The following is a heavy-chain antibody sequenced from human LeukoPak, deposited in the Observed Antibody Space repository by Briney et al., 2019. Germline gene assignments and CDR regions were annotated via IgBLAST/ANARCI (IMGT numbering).Heavy chain of an antibody. CDR1: GFTFSNGW. CDR2: IKSKSERGTT. D-gene: IGHD2-2*02. V-gene: IGHV3-15*01. Sequence: GGSLLLSCAASGFTFSNGWMSWVRQAPGKGLEWVGRIKSKSERGTTDYAAPVKGRFTISRDGSTNTVYLYMNSLKTEDTAVYFCTSNLYCSTSSCYTLDNWGQGTLVAVSP. CDR3: TSNLYCSTSSCYTLDN. J-gene: IGHJ4*02.